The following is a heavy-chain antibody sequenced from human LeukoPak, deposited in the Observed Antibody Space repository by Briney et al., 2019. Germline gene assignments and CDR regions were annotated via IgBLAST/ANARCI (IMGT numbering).Heavy chain of an antibody. V-gene: IGHV3-23*01. CDR1: GFTFSSYA. Sequence: GGSLRLSCAASGFTFSSYAMSWVRQAPGEGLECVSAISGSGGSTYYAHSVKGRFTISRDNSKNTLYLQMNSLRAEDTAVYYCARSPGLRFLEWLLYEENWFDPWGQGTLVTVSS. CDR2: ISGSGGST. D-gene: IGHD3-3*01. CDR3: ARSPGLRFLEWLLYEENWFDP. J-gene: IGHJ5*02.